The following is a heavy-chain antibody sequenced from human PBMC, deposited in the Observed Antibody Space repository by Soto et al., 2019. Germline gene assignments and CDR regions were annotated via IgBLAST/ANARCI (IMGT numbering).Heavy chain of an antibody. V-gene: IGHV1-69*13. D-gene: IGHD3-10*01. CDR1: GGTFSSYA. Sequence: SVKVSCKASGGTFSSYAISWVRQAPGQGLEWMGGIIPIFGTANYAQKFQGRVTITADESTSTAYMELSSLRSEDTAVYYCARVFTMVRGVIIDYYYYYGMDVWGQGTTVTVSS. CDR3: ARVFTMVRGVIIDYYYYYGMDV. J-gene: IGHJ6*02. CDR2: IIPIFGTA.